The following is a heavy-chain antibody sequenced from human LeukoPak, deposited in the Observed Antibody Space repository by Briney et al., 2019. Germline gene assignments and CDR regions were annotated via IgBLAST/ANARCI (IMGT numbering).Heavy chain of an antibody. D-gene: IGHD3-10*01. CDR3: ASNLASSFHI. CDR2: IRQDGSQK. J-gene: IGHJ3*02. CDR1: GFTFSSYW. Sequence: TGGSLRLSCAASGFTFSSYWMSWVRQAPGKGLEWVATIRQDGSQKYYVDSVKGRFTISRDNAKNSLYLQMNSLRVEDTAIYYCASNLASSFHIWGQGKMVIVSS. V-gene: IGHV3-7*01.